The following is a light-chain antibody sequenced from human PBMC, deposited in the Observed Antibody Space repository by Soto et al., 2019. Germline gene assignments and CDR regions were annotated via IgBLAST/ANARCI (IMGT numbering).Light chain of an antibody. Sequence: QAVVTQEPSFSVSPGGTVTLTCGLSSGSVSTSYYPSWYQQTPGHAPRTLIYSTNTRSSGVPDRFSGSILGNKAALTIAGGQADDESDYYCALYMGSGIVVFGGGTKLTVL. CDR3: ALYMGSGIVV. CDR2: STN. CDR1: SGSVSTSYY. V-gene: IGLV8-61*01. J-gene: IGLJ2*01.